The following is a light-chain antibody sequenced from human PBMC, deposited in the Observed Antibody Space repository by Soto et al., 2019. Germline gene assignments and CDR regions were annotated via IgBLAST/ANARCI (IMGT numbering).Light chain of an antibody. CDR3: MQGTHWPWT. Sequence: DVVMTQSPLSLPVTLGQPSSISCSSSQSLLQSDGNTYFNCFQQRPGQSPRRLIYEVSTRDSGVPDRFSGSGSGADFTLKISRVEAEDIGIYYCMQGTHWPWTFGQGTKVDI. CDR2: EVS. J-gene: IGKJ1*01. V-gene: IGKV2-30*02. CDR1: QSLLQSDGNTY.